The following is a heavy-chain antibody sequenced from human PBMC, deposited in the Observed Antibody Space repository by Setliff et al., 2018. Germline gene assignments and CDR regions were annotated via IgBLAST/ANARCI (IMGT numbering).Heavy chain of an antibody. CDR2: IISNSLTI. CDR3: ARTCSGSGCYAGLES. CDR1: GFNFNLYN. Sequence: HPGGSLRLSCAASGFNFNLYNMNWVRQAPGKGLEWVSYIISNSLTIHYGDSVKGRFTISRDNSKNTLYLQMDSLRAEDTAVYYCARTCSGSGCYAGLESWGQGTPVTVSS. D-gene: IGHD2-15*01. V-gene: IGHV3-48*01. J-gene: IGHJ4*02.